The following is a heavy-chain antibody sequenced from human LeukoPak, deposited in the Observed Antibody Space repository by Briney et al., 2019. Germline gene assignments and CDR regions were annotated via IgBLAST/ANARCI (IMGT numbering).Heavy chain of an antibody. CDR1: GGTFSSYT. CDR3: ARDLGIISGSYYVPFFDY. J-gene: IGHJ4*02. CDR2: IIPIFGTA. Sequence: ASVKVSCKASGGTFSSYTISWVRQAPGQGLEWMGRIIPIFGTANYAQKFQGRVTVTTDESTSTAYMELSSLRSEDTAVYYCARDLGIISGSYYVPFFDYWGQGTLVTVSS. V-gene: IGHV1-69*05. D-gene: IGHD1-26*01.